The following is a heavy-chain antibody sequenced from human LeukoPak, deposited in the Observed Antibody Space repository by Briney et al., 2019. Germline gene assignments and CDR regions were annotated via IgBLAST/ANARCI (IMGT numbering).Heavy chain of an antibody. CDR3: ANYYKAVAGRGGYYFDY. CDR1: GFTFSSYA. D-gene: IGHD6-19*01. Sequence: PGGSLRLSCAASGFTFSSYAMSWVRQAPGKGLEWVSAISGSGGSTYYADSVKGRFTISRDNSKNTLYLQMNSLRAEDTAVYYCANYYKAVAGRGGYYFDYWGQGTLVTVSS. J-gene: IGHJ4*02. CDR2: ISGSGGST. V-gene: IGHV3-23*01.